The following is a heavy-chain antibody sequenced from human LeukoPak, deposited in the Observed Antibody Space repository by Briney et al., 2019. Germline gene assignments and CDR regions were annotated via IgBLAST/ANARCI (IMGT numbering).Heavy chain of an antibody. CDR1: GYNFTSYW. Sequence: GESLQISCKGSGYNFTSYWIGWGRQVPGKGLEWMGIIYPGDSDTRYSPSLQGQVPISADKSTSTAYLQWSSLKASDTAMYYCARQYYDSSGYVPYFDYWGQGTLVTVSS. J-gene: IGHJ4*02. CDR3: ARQYYDSSGYVPYFDY. V-gene: IGHV5-51*01. CDR2: IYPGDSDT. D-gene: IGHD3-22*01.